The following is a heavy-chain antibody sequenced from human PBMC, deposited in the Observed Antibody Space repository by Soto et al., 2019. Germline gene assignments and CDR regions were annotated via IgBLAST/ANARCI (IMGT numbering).Heavy chain of an antibody. J-gene: IGHJ3*02. V-gene: IGHV1-46*01. Sequence: GASVKVSCKTSGYSFTAYYVHWVRQAPGQGLEWMGIINPSGGSTSYAQKFQGRVTMTRDTSTSTVYMELSSLRSEDTAVYYCARTLSIAARPHDDAFDIWGQGTMVTVSS. CDR3: ARTLSIAARPHDDAFDI. CDR2: INPSGGST. CDR1: GYSFTAYY. D-gene: IGHD6-6*01.